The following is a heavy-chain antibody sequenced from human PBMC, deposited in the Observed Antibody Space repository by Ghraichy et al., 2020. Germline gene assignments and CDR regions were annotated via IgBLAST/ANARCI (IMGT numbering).Heavy chain of an antibody. CDR2: ISGSGDDT. J-gene: IGHJ4*02. D-gene: IGHD1-26*01. V-gene: IGHV3-23*01. CDR1: GFTFSDYV. CDR3: TKDRVGTTRGGDF. Sequence: GESLNISCGASGFTFSDYVMNWVRQAPGKGLEWVSAISGSGDDTYYADSVKGRFTISRDNSKNTVYLQMSSLRAEDSALYYCTKDRVGTTRGGDFWGQGTPVSVSS.